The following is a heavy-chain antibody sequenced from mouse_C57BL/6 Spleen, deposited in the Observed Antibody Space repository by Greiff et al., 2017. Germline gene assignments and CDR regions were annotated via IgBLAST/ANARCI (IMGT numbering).Heavy chain of an antibody. CDR3: TRYGSSYFDY. V-gene: IGHV6-6*01. Sequence: EVQVVESGGGLVQPGGSMKLSCAASGFTFSDAWMDWVRQSPEKGLEWVAEIRNKANNHATYYAESVKGRFTISRDDSKSSVYLQMNSLRAKDTGIYYCTRYGSSYFDYWGQGTTLTVSS. CDR1: GFTFSDAW. J-gene: IGHJ2*01. CDR2: IRNKANNHAT. D-gene: IGHD1-1*01.